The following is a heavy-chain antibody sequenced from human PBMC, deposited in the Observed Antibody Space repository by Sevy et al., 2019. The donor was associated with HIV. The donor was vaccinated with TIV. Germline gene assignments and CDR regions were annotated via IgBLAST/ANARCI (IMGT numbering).Heavy chain of an antibody. D-gene: IGHD6-13*01. CDR1: GYTLTELS. Sequence: ASVKVSCKVSGYTLTELSMHWVRQAPGKGLEWMGGFDPEDGETIYAQKFQGRVTMTEDTSTDTAYMGLSSLRSEDTAVYYCATDPGRVIAAAGQWSPAPYGMDVWGHGTTVTVSS. CDR3: ATDPGRVIAAAGQWSPAPYGMDV. V-gene: IGHV1-24*01. CDR2: FDPEDGET. J-gene: IGHJ6*02.